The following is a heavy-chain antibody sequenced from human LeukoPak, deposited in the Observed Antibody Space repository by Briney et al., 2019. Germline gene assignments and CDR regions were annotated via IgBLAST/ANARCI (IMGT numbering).Heavy chain of an antibody. D-gene: IGHD4-17*01. J-gene: IGHJ6*03. Sequence: SETLSLTCTVSGGSISSYYWSWIRQPPGKGLEWIGYIYYSGSTNYNPSLKSRVTISVDTSKNQFSLKLSSVTAADTAVYYCARRDYGEQGLRYYYYMDVWGKGTTVTISS. CDR2: IYYSGST. CDR3: ARRDYGEQGLRYYYYMDV. CDR1: GGSISSYY. V-gene: IGHV4-59*12.